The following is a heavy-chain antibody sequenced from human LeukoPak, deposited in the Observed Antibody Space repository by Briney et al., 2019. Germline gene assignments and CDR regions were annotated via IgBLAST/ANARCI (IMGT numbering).Heavy chain of an antibody. CDR3: ARLAGFSSGPFDY. V-gene: IGHV4-39*01. D-gene: IGHD6-19*01. CDR1: GGSISSSSYY. Sequence: PSETLSLTCTVSGGSISSSSYYWGWIRQPPGKGLEWIGSLYYTGSTYYNPSLKSRVTISVDTSKNQFSLKLSSVTAADTAVYYCARLAGFSSGPFDYWGQGTLVTVSS. J-gene: IGHJ4*02. CDR2: LYYTGST.